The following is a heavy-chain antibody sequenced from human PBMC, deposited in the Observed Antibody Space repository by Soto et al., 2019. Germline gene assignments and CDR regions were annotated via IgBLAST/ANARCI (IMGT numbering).Heavy chain of an antibody. CDR2: IDASGST. V-gene: IGHV4-4*07. J-gene: IGHJ4*02. Sequence: SETLSLTCTVSDGSISTYYCNWIRQPAGKGLEWIGRIDASGSTDYDPSLKSRVTVSVDTSKNQFSLRLSSVTAADTAVYYCARGGHDFWSGPFDYWGQGAQVTV. CDR1: DGSISTYY. D-gene: IGHD3-3*01. CDR3: ARGGHDFWSGPFDY.